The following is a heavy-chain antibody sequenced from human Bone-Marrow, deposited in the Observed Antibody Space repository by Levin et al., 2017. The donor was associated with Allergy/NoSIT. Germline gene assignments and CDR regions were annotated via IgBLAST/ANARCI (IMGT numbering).Heavy chain of an antibody. J-gene: IGHJ6*03. V-gene: IGHV3-49*04. Sequence: GGSLRLSCTASGFTFGDYAMSWVRQAPGKGLEWVGFIRSKAYGGTTEYAASVKGRFTISRDDSKSIAYLQMNSLKTEDTAVYYCTRDHWNYVYYYYYMDVWGKGTTVTVSS. CDR1: GFTFGDYA. CDR3: TRDHWNYVYYYYYMDV. CDR2: IRSKAYGGTT. D-gene: IGHD1-7*01.